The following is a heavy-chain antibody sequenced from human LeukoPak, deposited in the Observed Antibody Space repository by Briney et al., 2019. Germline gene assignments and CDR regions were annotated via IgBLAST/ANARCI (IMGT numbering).Heavy chain of an antibody. CDR3: ARASAVAGTRDY. CDR2: IKPDGSDK. V-gene: IGHV3-7*01. J-gene: IGHJ4*02. D-gene: IGHD6-19*01. Sequence: GGSLRLSCTASGFSFSGYWMSWVRQAPGKGLEWVANIKPDGSDKYYVDSVKGRFTISRDNAKNSLYLQMNSLRAEDSALYYCARASAVAGTRDYWGQGTLVTVSS. CDR1: GFSFSGYW.